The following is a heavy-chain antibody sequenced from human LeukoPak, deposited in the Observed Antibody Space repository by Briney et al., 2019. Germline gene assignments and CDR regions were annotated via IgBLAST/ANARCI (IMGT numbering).Heavy chain of an antibody. CDR3: AREVVSHCSSTSCHHPFDY. CDR1: GGTFSSYA. CDR2: IIPIFGTA. D-gene: IGHD2-2*01. Sequence: GASVKVSCKASGGTFSSYAISWVRQAPGQGLEWMGGIIPIFGTANYAQKFQGRVTITADKSTSTAYMELSSLRSEDTAVYCCAREVVSHCSSTSCHHPFDYWGQGTLVTVSS. V-gene: IGHV1-69*06. J-gene: IGHJ4*02.